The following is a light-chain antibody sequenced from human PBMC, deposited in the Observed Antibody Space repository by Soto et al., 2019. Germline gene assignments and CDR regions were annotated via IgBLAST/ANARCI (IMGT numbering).Light chain of an antibody. Sequence: QSALTQPASVSGSPRQSITISCTGTSNDVGGYNYVSWYQQHPGKAPKLMIYDVSNRPSGVSNRFSGSKSGNTASLTISGLQAEDEGDYYCSSFTSGSTVVFGGGTKLTVL. J-gene: IGLJ2*01. CDR1: SNDVGGYNY. CDR2: DVS. CDR3: SSFTSGSTVV. V-gene: IGLV2-14*01.